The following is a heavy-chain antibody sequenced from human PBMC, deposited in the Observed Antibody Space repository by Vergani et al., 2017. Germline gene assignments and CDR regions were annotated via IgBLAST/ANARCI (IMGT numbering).Heavy chain of an antibody. J-gene: IGHJ6*02. D-gene: IGHD3-16*01. CDR1: GYTFIIYG. CDR3: ARPNGGDGGMDV. CDR2: ISSHNGKT. V-gene: IGHV1-18*01. Sequence: QVQRVQSGAEVKKPGSSVKVSCKASGYTFIIYGISWVRQAPGQGLEWMGWISSHNGKTDYSQKFQGRVTMTTDISASTAYMELRSLRSEDTAMYYCARPNGGDGGMDVWGQGTTVTVSS.